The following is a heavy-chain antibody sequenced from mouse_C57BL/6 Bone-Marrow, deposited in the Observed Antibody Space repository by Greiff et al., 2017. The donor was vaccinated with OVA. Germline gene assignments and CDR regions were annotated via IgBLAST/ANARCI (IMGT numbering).Heavy chain of an antibody. CDR1: GFNIKNTY. D-gene: IGHD1-1*01. CDR3: GRGNFGSSFYAMDY. CDR2: IDPANDNT. J-gene: IGHJ4*01. Sequence: VQLQQSVAELVRPGASVKLSCTASGFNIKNTYMHWVKQRPEQGLEWIGRIDPANDNTKYAPKFQGKATMTADTSSNTAYLQLSSLSSEDTAVYCGGRGNFGSSFYAMDYWGQGTSVTVSS. V-gene: IGHV14-3*01.